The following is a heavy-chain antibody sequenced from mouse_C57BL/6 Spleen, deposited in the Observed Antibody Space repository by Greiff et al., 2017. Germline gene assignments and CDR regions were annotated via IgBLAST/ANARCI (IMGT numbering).Heavy chain of an antibody. J-gene: IGHJ4*01. CDR3: ARTGRGDAMDY. CDR1: GYTFTSYW. V-gene: IGHV1-50*01. Sequence: VKLQQPGAELVKPGASVKLSCKASGYTFTSYWMQWVKQRPGQGLEWIGEIDPSDSYTNYNQKFKGKATLTVDTSSSTAYMQLSSLTSEDSAVYYCARTGRGDAMDYWGQGTSVTVSS. CDR2: IDPSDSYT.